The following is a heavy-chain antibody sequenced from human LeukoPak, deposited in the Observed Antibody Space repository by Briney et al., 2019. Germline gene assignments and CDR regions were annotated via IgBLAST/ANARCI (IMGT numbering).Heavy chain of an antibody. CDR1: GYTFTGYY. J-gene: IGHJ4*02. Sequence: ASVKVSCKASGYTFTGYYMHWVRQAPGQGLEWMGWINSNSGGTNYAQKFQGRVTMTRDTSISTAYMELRRLRSDDTAVYYCARARGSSGYCYVVPGSRSFDYWGQGTLVTVSS. CDR3: ARARGSSGYCYVVPGSRSFDY. CDR2: INSNSGGT. D-gene: IGHD3-22*01. V-gene: IGHV1-2*02.